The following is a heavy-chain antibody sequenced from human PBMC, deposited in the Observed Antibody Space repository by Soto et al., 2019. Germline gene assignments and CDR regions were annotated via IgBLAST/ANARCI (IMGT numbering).Heavy chain of an antibody. D-gene: IGHD2-15*01. J-gene: IGHJ6*02. CDR3: APLSVSLSGPYGIHV. CDR1: GYTFTSYA. Sequence: ASVKVSCKASGYTFTSYAMHCVRQAPGQRLEWMGWINAGNGNTKYSQKFQGRVTITRDTSASTAYMELSSLRSEDTAVYYCAPLSVSLSGPYGIHVWGQGTTVTVSS. CDR2: INAGNGNT. V-gene: IGHV1-3*01.